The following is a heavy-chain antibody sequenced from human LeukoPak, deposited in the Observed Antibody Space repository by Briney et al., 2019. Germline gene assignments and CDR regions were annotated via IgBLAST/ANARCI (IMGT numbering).Heavy chain of an antibody. V-gene: IGHV4-39*01. CDR1: GGSISSTSYY. J-gene: IGHJ4*02. CDR2: IYYSGTT. D-gene: IGHD3-22*01. CDR3: ATQTRSGYYYFDS. Sequence: SETLSLTCTVSGGSISSTSYYWGWIRQPPGKGLEWIGSIYYSGTTYYNPSLKSRVTISVDTSKNQFSLRLSSVTAADTAIYYCATQTRSGYYYFDSWGQGTLVTVSS.